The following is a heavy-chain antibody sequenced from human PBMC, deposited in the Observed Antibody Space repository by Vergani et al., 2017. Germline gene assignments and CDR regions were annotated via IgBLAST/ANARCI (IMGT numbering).Heavy chain of an antibody. CDR3: ARGDLGYCSGGSCYSVGYYYYGMDV. V-gene: IGHV1-18*01. Sequence: QVQLVQSGAEVKKPGSSVKVSCKASGYTFTSYGISWVRQAPGQGLEWMGWISAYNGNTNYAQKLQGRVTMTTDTSTSTAYMELRSLRSEDTAVYYCARGDLGYCSGGSCYSVGYYYYGMDVWGQGTTVTVSS. J-gene: IGHJ6*02. D-gene: IGHD2-15*01. CDR1: GYTFTSYG. CDR2: ISAYNGNT.